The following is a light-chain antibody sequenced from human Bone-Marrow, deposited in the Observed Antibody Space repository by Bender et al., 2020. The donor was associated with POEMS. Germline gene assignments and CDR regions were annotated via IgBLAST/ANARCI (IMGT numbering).Light chain of an antibody. Sequence: NFMLTQPHSVSESPGKTVTISCTRSSGSIDSNYVQWYQQRPGSAPTTVVYKDDQRPSGVPDRFSGSIDSSSNSASLTISGLKTEDAADYYCQSYDTNNPVIFGGGTRLTVL. CDR2: KDD. CDR3: QSYDTNNPVI. V-gene: IGLV6-57*03. J-gene: IGLJ2*01. CDR1: SGSIDSNY.